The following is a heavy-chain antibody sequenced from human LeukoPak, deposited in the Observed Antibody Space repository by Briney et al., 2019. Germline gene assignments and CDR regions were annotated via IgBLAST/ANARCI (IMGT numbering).Heavy chain of an antibody. CDR1: GLSFNTYW. Sequence: GGSLRLSCAASGLSFNTYWMTWVRQAPGKGLEWVANINQDGSEKNYVGSVKGRFTISRDSAKKSLYLQMNSLRAEDTAVYYCGRGPGYRSDYWGQGTRVTVSS. V-gene: IGHV3-7*05. J-gene: IGHJ4*02. CDR2: INQDGSEK. D-gene: IGHD5-12*01. CDR3: GRGPGYRSDY.